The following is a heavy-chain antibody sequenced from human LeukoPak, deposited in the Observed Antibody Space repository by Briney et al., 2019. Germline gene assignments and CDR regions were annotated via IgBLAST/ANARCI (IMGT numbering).Heavy chain of an antibody. CDR3: ARRDYYDSSGFAFDI. J-gene: IGHJ3*02. CDR2: IYHSGST. D-gene: IGHD3-22*01. CDR1: GYSISSGYY. V-gene: IGHV4-38-2*01. Sequence: SETLSLTCAVSGYSISSGYYWGWIRQPPGKGLEWIGRIYHSGSTYYNPSLKSRVTISVDTSKNQFSLKLSSVTAADTAVYYCARRDYYDSSGFAFDIWGQGTMVTVSS.